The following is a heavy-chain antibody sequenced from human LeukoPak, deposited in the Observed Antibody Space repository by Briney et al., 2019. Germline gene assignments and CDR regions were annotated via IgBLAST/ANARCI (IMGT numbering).Heavy chain of an antibody. Sequence: ASVKVSCKASGYTFTSYAMHWVRQAPRQRLEWMGWINAGNGNTKYSQKFQGRVTITRDTSASTAYMELSSLRSEDTAVYYCAREGSWQWLVPRPQNFDYWGQGTLVTVSS. J-gene: IGHJ4*02. V-gene: IGHV1-3*01. CDR2: INAGNGNT. CDR3: AREGSWQWLVPRPQNFDY. CDR1: GYTFTSYA. D-gene: IGHD6-19*01.